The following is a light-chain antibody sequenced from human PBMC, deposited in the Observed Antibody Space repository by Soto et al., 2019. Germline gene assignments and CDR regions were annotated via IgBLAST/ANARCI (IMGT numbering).Light chain of an antibody. Sequence: EIVMTQSPATLSVSPGERATLSCRASQSVSSNLGWYQQRPGRAPRLLIYGASTRATGIPARFSGSGSGTEFTLTISSLQSEDSAVYYCQQYNNWSSITFGQGTRLEIK. CDR3: QQYNNWSSIT. V-gene: IGKV3-15*01. CDR1: QSVSSN. J-gene: IGKJ5*01. CDR2: GAS.